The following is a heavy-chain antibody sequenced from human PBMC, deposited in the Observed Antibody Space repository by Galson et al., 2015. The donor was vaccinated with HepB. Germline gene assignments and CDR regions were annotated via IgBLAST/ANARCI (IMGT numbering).Heavy chain of an antibody. CDR1: GGSISSSNW. CDR3: ARLMVRGVIGPGVKDTKRFDY. J-gene: IGHJ4*02. CDR2: IYHSGST. Sequence: ETLSLTCAVSGGSISSSNWWSWVRQPPGKGLEWIGEIYHSGSTNYNPSLKSRVTISVDKSKNQFSLKLSSVTAADTAVYYCARLMVRGVIGPGVKDTKRFDYWGQGTLVTVSS. V-gene: IGHV4-4*02. D-gene: IGHD3-10*01.